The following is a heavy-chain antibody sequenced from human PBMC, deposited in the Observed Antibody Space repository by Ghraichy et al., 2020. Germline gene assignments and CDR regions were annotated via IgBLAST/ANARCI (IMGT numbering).Heavy chain of an antibody. CDR2: ISSSSSYI. D-gene: IGHD2-8*02. Sequence: GGSLRLSCAASGFTFSSYSMNWVRQAPGKGLEWVSSISSSSSYIYYADSVKGRFTISRDNAKNSLYLQMNSLRAEDTAVYYCARVTGGSTAAFDIWGQGTMVTVSS. CDR3: ARVTGGSTAAFDI. CDR1: GFTFSSYS. J-gene: IGHJ3*02. V-gene: IGHV3-21*01.